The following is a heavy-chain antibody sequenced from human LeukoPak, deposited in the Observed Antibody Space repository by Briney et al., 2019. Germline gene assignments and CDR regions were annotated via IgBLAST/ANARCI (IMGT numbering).Heavy chain of an antibody. CDR3: AKGAFSSWYPYYFDY. D-gene: IGHD6-13*01. CDR2: ISGSGGST. J-gene: IGHJ4*02. CDR1: GFTFSSYA. Sequence: PGGSLRLSCAASGFTFSSYAMSWVRQAPGKGLEWVSAISGSGGSTCYADSVKGRFTISRDNSKNTLYLQMNSLRAEDTAVYYCAKGAFSSWYPYYFDYWGQGTLVTVSS. V-gene: IGHV3-23*01.